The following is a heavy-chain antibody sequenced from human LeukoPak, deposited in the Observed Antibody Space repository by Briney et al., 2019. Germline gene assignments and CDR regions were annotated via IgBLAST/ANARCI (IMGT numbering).Heavy chain of an antibody. CDR3: ATALREYSSSPLDY. Sequence: GASVKVSCKVSGHTLTELSMHWVRQAPGKGLEWMGGFDPEDGETIYAQKFQGRVTMTEDTSTDTAYMELSSLRSEDTAVYYCATALREYSSSPLDYWGQGTLVTVSS. V-gene: IGHV1-24*01. CDR2: FDPEDGET. D-gene: IGHD6-6*01. CDR1: GHTLTELS. J-gene: IGHJ4*02.